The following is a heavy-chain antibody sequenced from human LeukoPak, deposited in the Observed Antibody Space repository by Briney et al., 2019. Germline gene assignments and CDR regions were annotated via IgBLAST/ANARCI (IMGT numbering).Heavy chain of an antibody. CDR2: ISGGGHYT. D-gene: IGHD5/OR15-5a*01. CDR1: GGSISSSSYY. V-gene: IGHV3-23*01. Sequence: ETLSLTCTVSGGSISSSSYYWGWIRQPPGKGLEWVSYISGGGHYTYYRDSVKGRFTISRDNSKSTLYLQMNGLRAEDTALYYCAKGCVSVTCSEGRWFDSWGQGTLVTVSS. J-gene: IGHJ5*01. CDR3: AKGCVSVTCSEGRWFDS.